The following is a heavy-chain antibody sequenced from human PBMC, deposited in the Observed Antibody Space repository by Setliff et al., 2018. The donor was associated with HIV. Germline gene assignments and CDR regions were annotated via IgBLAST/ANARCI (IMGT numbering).Heavy chain of an antibody. D-gene: IGHD2-8*02. CDR2: IYTSGTT. V-gene: IGHV4-4*09. J-gene: IGHJ4*02. CDR1: GVSISGHF. Sequence: KPSETLSLTCFVSGVSISGHFWGWIRQPPRKGLEWIGYIYTSGTTEYNPSLDSRVTISVDTSRDQLSLNLRSVTAADTALYFCARLIHTGLLYFDYWGLGMLVTVSS. CDR3: ARLIHTGLLYFDY.